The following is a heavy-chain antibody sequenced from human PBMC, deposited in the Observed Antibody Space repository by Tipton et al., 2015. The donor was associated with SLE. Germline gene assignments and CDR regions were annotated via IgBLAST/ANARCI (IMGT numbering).Heavy chain of an antibody. Sequence: SLRLSCAASGFTFSSYEMNWVRQAPGKGLEWVSYISSSGSTTYYADSVKGRFTISRDNSKNTLYLQMNSLRAEDTAVYYCAKHSSGYTYFDYWGQGTLVTVSS. CDR1: GFTFSSYE. V-gene: IGHV3-48*03. J-gene: IGHJ4*02. D-gene: IGHD3-22*01. CDR2: ISSSGSTT. CDR3: AKHSSGYTYFDY.